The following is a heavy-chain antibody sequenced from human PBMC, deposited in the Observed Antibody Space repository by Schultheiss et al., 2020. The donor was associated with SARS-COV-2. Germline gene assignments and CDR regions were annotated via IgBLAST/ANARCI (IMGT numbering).Heavy chain of an antibody. CDR1: GFTFSDYY. J-gene: IGHJ4*02. CDR2: ISSSGSTI. D-gene: IGHD6-19*01. V-gene: IGHV3-11*01. Sequence: GESLKISCAASGFTFSDYYMSWIRQAPGKGLEWVSYISSSGSTIYYADSVKGRFTISRDNAKNSLYLQMNSLRAEDTAVYYCARAGSGWYRGERHESRFDYWGQGTLVTVSS. CDR3: ARAGSGWYRGERHESRFDY.